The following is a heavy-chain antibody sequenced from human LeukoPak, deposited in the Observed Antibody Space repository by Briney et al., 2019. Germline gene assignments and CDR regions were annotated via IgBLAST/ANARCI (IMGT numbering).Heavy chain of an antibody. CDR1: GGSISSYY. Sequence: SETLSLTCTVSGGSISSYYWSWIRQPPGKGLEWIGYIYTSGSTNYNPSLKRRVTISVDTSKNQFSLKLSSVTAADTAVYYCARHPPNWNDIDAFDIWGQGTMVTVSS. J-gene: IGHJ3*02. CDR2: IYTSGST. CDR3: ARHPPNWNDIDAFDI. V-gene: IGHV4-4*09. D-gene: IGHD1-20*01.